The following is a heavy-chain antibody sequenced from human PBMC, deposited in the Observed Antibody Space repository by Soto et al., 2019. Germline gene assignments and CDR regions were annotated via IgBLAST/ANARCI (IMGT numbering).Heavy chain of an antibody. CDR3: AKDPTVSLRGSDF. CDR2: INNNGGLT. D-gene: IGHD2-15*01. V-gene: IGHV3-23*01. Sequence: EVQILQSGGCLVQPGGSLRLSCAASGFSFSSYAMTWVRQAPGKGLEWVSTINNNGGLTYYAESVKGRFTISRDNSKNTLFLQMDSLRDEDTAVYYCAKDPTVSLRGSDFWGQGNLVTVSS. CDR1: GFSFSSYA. J-gene: IGHJ4*02.